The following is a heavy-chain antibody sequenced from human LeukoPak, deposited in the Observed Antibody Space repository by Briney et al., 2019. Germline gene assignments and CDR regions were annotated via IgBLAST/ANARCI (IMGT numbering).Heavy chain of an antibody. Sequence: QPGGSLRHSCAASGFTFSSYAMSWVRQAPGKGLEGVSAISGSGGSTYYADSVKRRFAISRDNSKNTVFLHMNSLRVEDTAVYYCARGVYWSLDYWGQGTPVTVSS. CDR3: ARGVYWSLDY. J-gene: IGHJ4*02. CDR1: GFTFSSYA. V-gene: IGHV3-23*01. D-gene: IGHD1-1*01. CDR2: ISGSGGST.